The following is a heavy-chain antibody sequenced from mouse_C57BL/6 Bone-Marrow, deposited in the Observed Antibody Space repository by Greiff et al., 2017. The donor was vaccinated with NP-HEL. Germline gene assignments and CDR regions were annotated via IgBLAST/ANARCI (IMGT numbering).Heavy chain of an antibody. CDR1: GYTFTNHT. V-gene: IGHV1-78*01. CDR3: VLGLLPAWFAY. D-gene: IGHD3-1*01. Sequence: QVQLKESDAELVKPGASVKISCKVSGYTFTNHTIHWMKQRPEQGLEWIGYIYPRDGSTKYNEKFKGKATLTADKSSSTAYMQLNSLTSEDSAVYFCVLGLLPAWFAYWGQGTLVTVSA. CDR2: IYPRDGST. J-gene: IGHJ3*01.